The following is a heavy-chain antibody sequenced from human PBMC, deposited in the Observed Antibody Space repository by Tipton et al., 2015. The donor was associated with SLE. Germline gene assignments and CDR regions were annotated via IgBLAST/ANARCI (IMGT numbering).Heavy chain of an antibody. CDR2: IYYSGNT. V-gene: IGHV4-59*11. Sequence: TLSLTCTVSGGSISSHYWSWIRQPPGKGLEWIGYIYYSGNTNYNPSLKSRVTISVDTSKNQFSLKLRSVTAADTAVYYCAGESGVSDAFDIGGQGTMVTVSS. D-gene: IGHD2-8*01. J-gene: IGHJ3*02. CDR3: AGESGVSDAFDI. CDR1: GGSISSHY.